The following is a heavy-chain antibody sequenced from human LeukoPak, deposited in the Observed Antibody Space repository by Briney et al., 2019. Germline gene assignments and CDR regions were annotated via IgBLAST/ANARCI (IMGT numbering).Heavy chain of an antibody. J-gene: IGHJ4*02. V-gene: IGHV4-59*01. Sequence: SETLSLTCTVSGGSISSYYWSWIRQPPGKGLEWIGYNYYSGSTNYNPSLKSRVTISVDTSKNQFSLKLSSVTAADTAVYYCARNLGKLDYWGQGTLVTVSS. D-gene: IGHD1-1*01. CDR2: NYYSGST. CDR3: ARNLGKLDY. CDR1: GGSISSYY.